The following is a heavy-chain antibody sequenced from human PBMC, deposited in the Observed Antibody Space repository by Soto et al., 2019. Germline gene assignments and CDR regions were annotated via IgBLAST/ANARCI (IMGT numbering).Heavy chain of an antibody. Sequence: QVQLQESGPGLVKPSETLSLTCTVSGGSISGYYWSWIRQPPGKGLECIGYIYYSGNTKYNPSLKSRVTISVDTSKNQFSMKLSSVTAADTAVYYCARREKLGWFFDLWGRGSLVTVSS. CDR1: GGSISGYY. CDR3: ARREKLGWFFDL. J-gene: IGHJ2*01. D-gene: IGHD6-6*01. V-gene: IGHV4-59*08. CDR2: IYYSGNT.